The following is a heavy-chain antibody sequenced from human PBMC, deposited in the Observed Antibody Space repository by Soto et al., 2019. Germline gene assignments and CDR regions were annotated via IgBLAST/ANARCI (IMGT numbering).Heavy chain of an antibody. CDR1: GLTFSNYS. V-gene: IGHV3-21*01. D-gene: IGHD6-19*01. J-gene: IGHJ4*02. Sequence: GGSLRLSCAASGLTFSNYSMNWVRQAPGKGLEWVSSISGSSSYIYYADSVKGRFTISRDNAKNSLSLQMNSLRAEDTAVYFCARDPIPVPMYYFDYWGQGSLVTVSS. CDR2: ISGSSSYI. CDR3: ARDPIPVPMYYFDY.